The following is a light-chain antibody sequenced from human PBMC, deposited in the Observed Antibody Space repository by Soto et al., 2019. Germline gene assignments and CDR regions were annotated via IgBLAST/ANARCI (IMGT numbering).Light chain of an antibody. CDR2: AAS. Sequence: DIQMTQSPSSVSASVGDRVTITCRASLDISYLLAWYQQKAGRAPKLLIYAASTLEGGVPSRFSGSGSGTHFTLTISSLQPEDFATYFCQQANSFPSTFGPGTKVDMK. CDR3: QQANSFPST. V-gene: IGKV1-12*02. CDR1: LDISYL. J-gene: IGKJ3*01.